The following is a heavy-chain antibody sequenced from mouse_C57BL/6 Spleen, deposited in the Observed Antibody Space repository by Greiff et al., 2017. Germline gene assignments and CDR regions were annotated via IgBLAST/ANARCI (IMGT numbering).Heavy chain of an antibody. Sequence: QVQLQQSGAELVRPGSSVKLSCKASGYTFTGYWMDWVKQRPGQGLEWIGNIYPSDSETPYNQKFKDKATLTVDNSSSTAYMQLSSLTSEDSAVYYCARGGHRGLFDYWGQGTSVTVSA. J-gene: IGHJ3*01. CDR2: IYPSDSET. CDR1: GYTFTGYW. V-gene: IGHV1-61*01. D-gene: IGHD3-1*01. CDR3: ARGGHRGLFDY.